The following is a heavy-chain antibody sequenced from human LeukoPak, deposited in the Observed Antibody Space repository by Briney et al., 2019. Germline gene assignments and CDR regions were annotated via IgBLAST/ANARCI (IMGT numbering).Heavy chain of an antibody. V-gene: IGHV3-13*05. D-gene: IGHD3-9*01. Sequence: PGGSLSLSCAASGFTFSSYDRHWVRQATGKGLEWVSAIGTAGDPYYPGSVKGRFTISRENAKNSLYLQMNSLRAGDTAVYYCARAVPDILTGSGAFDIWGQGTMVTVSS. J-gene: IGHJ3*02. CDR3: ARAVPDILTGSGAFDI. CDR2: IGTAGDP. CDR1: GFTFSSYD.